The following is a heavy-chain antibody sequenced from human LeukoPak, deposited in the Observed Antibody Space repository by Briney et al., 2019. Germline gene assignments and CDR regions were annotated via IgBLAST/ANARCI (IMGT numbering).Heavy chain of an antibody. Sequence: GASVKVSCKASGYTFTGYYMHWVRQAPGQGLEWMGWINPNSGGTNYAQKFQGRVTMTRDTSISTAYMELSRLRSDDTAVYHCARVPIAAAGTLFDYWGQGTLVTVSS. D-gene: IGHD6-13*01. J-gene: IGHJ4*02. CDR2: INPNSGGT. CDR3: ARVPIAAAGTLFDY. CDR1: GYTFTGYY. V-gene: IGHV1-2*02.